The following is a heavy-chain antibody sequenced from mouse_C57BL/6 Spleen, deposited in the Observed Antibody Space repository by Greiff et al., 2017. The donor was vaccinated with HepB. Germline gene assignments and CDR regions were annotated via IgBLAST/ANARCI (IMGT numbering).Heavy chain of an antibody. CDR3: ARGIYYYGSSYDYAMDY. V-gene: IGHV1-18*01. CDR2: INPNNGGT. J-gene: IGHJ4*01. CDR1: GYTFTDYN. D-gene: IGHD1-1*01. Sequence: EVQLQQSGPELVKPGASVKIPCKAFGYTFTDYNMDWVKQSHGKSLEWIGDINPNNGGTIYNQKFKGKATLTVDKSSSTAYMELRSLTSEDTAVYYCARGIYYYGSSYDYAMDYWGQGTSVTVSS.